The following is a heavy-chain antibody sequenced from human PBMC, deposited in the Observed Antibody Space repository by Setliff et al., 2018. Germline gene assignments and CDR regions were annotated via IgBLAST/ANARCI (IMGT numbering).Heavy chain of an antibody. Sequence: PSETLSLTCAVYGGSFGGYYWTWIRQPPGKGLEWIGEINHSGSTNYNPSLKSRVTISVDTSKNQFSLKLSSMTAADTAVYYCARGGYSRGPPVYYFDYWGQGTLVTVSS. CDR1: GGSFGGYY. V-gene: IGHV4-34*01. CDR3: ARGGYSRGPPVYYFDY. CDR2: INHSGST. D-gene: IGHD5-12*01. J-gene: IGHJ4*02.